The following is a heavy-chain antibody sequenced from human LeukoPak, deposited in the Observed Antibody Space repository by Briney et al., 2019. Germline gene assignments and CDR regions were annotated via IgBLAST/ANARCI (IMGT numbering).Heavy chain of an antibody. Sequence: PGGSLRLSCAASGFTFRDYHMSWVRQAPGKGLEWVAYIVGSSSYTNYADSVKGRFTISRDNGENSLYLHMNSLRDEDTAVYYCAKDFLDSSGWYYFDYWGQGTLVTVSS. J-gene: IGHJ4*02. V-gene: IGHV3-11*06. CDR2: IVGSSSYT. D-gene: IGHD6-19*01. CDR3: AKDFLDSSGWYYFDY. CDR1: GFTFRDYH.